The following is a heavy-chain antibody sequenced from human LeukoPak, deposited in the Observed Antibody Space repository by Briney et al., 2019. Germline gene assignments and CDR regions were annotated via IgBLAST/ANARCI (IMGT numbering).Heavy chain of an antibody. D-gene: IGHD3-22*01. Sequence: GGSLRLSCAASGFTFSTYSMNWVRQAPGKGLEWVSYISSSSSAIYYADSVKGRFTISRDNPKNSLYLQMNSLRDEDTAVYYCARSRTYYYDTNWFDPRGQGTLVTVSS. CDR3: ARSRTYYYDTNWFDP. J-gene: IGHJ5*02. V-gene: IGHV3-48*02. CDR2: ISSSSSAI. CDR1: GFTFSTYS.